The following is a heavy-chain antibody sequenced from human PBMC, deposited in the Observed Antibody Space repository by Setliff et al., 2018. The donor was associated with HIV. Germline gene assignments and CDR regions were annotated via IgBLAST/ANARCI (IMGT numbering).Heavy chain of an antibody. CDR1: GYTFTSHY. V-gene: IGHV1-46*01. CDR2: INPNGGST. D-gene: IGHD6-19*01. J-gene: IGHJ4*02. CDR3: ARNGPHGSGWYNYFDF. Sequence: ASVKVSCKASGYTFTSHYIHWVRQAPGQGLEWMGIINPNGGSTTYAQKFQGRVTMTRDTSTSTVYMELSSLRSEDTAMYYCARNGPHGSGWYNYFDFWGQGTLVTVSS.